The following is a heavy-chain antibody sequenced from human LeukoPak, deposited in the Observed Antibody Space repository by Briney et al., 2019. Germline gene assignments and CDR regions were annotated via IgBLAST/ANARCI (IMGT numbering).Heavy chain of an antibody. D-gene: IGHD3-22*01. CDR3: ARDSEALVTMIAVVIDY. Sequence: GGSLRLSCAASGFTFSSYSMNWVRQAPGKGLEWVSSISSSSSYIYYADSVKGRFTISRDNAKNSLYLQMNSLRAEDTAVYYCARDSEALVTMIAVVIDYWGQGTLVTVSS. CDR2: ISSSSSYI. CDR1: GFTFSSYS. J-gene: IGHJ4*02. V-gene: IGHV3-21*01.